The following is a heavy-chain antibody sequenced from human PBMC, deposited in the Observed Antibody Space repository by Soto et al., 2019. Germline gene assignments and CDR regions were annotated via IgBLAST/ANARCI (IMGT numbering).Heavy chain of an antibody. CDR3: ARLGPSGNRCMDV. J-gene: IGHJ6*02. CDR1: GFTFSSYS. Sequence: EVQLVESGGGLVQPGGSLRLSCAASGFTFSSYSMNWVRQAPGKGLEWVSYISSSSSTIYYADSVKGRFTISRDNAKNSLYLQINSLRDEDTAVYSCARLGPSGNRCMDVWGQGTTVTVSS. CDR2: ISSSSSTI. V-gene: IGHV3-48*02. D-gene: IGHD6-19*01.